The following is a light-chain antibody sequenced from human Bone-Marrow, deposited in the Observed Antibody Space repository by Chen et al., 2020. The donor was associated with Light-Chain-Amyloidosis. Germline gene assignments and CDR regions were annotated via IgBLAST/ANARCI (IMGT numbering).Light chain of an antibody. CDR3: QHYNSYST. CDR1: QVISGW. J-gene: IGKJ5*01. V-gene: IGKV1-5*03. Sequence: DIPMTQPPSTPSASVGDTVTITCRASQVISGWLAWYQQKPGKAPKLLIYKASTLNSGVPSRFGGSESGSEFTLTISSLQPDDFATYYCQHYNSYSTFGQGTRLDIK. CDR2: KAS.